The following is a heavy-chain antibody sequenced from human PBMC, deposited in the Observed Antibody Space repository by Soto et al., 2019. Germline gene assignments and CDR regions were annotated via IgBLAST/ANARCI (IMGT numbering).Heavy chain of an antibody. V-gene: IGHV4-59*01. CDR1: GGALSSYY. J-gene: IGHJ6*02. CDR2: IYYSGST. Sequence: SETLSLTCTVSGGALSSYYWSWIRQPPGKGLEWIGYIYYSGSTNYNPSLKSRVTISVDTSTNQFSLKLSSVTAADTAVYYCARDAEAAAGTGYYYGMDVWGQGTTVTVSS. D-gene: IGHD6-13*01. CDR3: ARDAEAAAGTGYYYGMDV.